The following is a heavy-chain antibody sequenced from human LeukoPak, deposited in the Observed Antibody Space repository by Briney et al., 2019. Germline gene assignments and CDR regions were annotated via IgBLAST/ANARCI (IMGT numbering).Heavy chain of an antibody. J-gene: IGHJ5*02. V-gene: IGHV4-4*07. Sequence: SETLSLTCTVSGGSISSYYWSWIRQPAGKGLEWIGRIYTSGSTNYNPSPKSRVTMSVDTSKNQFSLKLSSVTAADTAVYYCARDAIAAAGQTGSNWFDPWGQGTLVTVSS. CDR1: GGSISSYY. D-gene: IGHD6-13*01. CDR3: ARDAIAAAGQTGSNWFDP. CDR2: IYTSGST.